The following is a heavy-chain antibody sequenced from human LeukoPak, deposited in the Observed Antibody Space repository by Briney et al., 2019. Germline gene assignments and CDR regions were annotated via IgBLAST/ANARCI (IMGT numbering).Heavy chain of an antibody. CDR3: ARGYCSGGSCYSGSV. CDR1: GFTFSSYG. D-gene: IGHD2-15*01. CDR2: IWYDGSNK. V-gene: IGHV3-33*01. Sequence: WGSLRLSCAASGFTFSSYGMHWVRQAPGKGLEWVAVIWYDGSNKYYADSVKGRFTISRDNSKNTLYLQMNSLRAEDTAVYYCARGYCSGGSCYSGSVWGQGTLVTVSS. J-gene: IGHJ4*02.